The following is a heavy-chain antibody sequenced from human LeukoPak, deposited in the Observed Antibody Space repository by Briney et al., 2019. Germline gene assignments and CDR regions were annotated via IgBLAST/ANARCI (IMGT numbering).Heavy chain of an antibody. J-gene: IGHJ3*02. CDR2: ISGSGGST. CDR1: GFTFSSYA. D-gene: IGHD3-9*01. CDR3: ARDFDWAFDI. Sequence: GGSLRLSCAASGFTFSSYAMSWVRQAPGKGLEWVSAISGSGGSTYYADSVKGRFTISRDNSKNSLFLQMNSLRAEDTAVYFCARDFDWAFDIWGQGIMVIVSS. V-gene: IGHV3-23*01.